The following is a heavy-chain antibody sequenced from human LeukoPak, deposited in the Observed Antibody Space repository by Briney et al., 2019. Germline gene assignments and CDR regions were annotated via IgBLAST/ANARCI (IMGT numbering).Heavy chain of an antibody. CDR3: ARGQYYSDTINFYSRHDAFDI. Sequence: ASVKVSCKASGYTFTSYYMHWVRQAPGQGLDWMGIINPSGGSTSYAQKFQGRVTMTRDMSTSTVYMELSSLRSEDTAVYYCARGQYYSDTINFYSRHDAFDIWGQGTMVTVSS. D-gene: IGHD3-22*01. V-gene: IGHV1-46*01. J-gene: IGHJ3*02. CDR1: GYTFTSYY. CDR2: INPSGGST.